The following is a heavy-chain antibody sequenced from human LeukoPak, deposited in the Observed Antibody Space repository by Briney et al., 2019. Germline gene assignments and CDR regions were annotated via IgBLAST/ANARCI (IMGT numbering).Heavy chain of an antibody. Sequence: PGWSLRLSCAASGFTFSSYGMQWVRQAPGKGLEWVSVIYSSGNTYNADSVKGRFTISRDNSKNTLYLQMDSLRAEDTAVYYCARGGCSSSSCYLFDSWGQGTLVTVSS. V-gene: IGHV3-66*01. CDR1: GFTFSSYG. CDR2: IYSSGNT. CDR3: ARGGCSSSSCYLFDS. J-gene: IGHJ4*02. D-gene: IGHD2-2*01.